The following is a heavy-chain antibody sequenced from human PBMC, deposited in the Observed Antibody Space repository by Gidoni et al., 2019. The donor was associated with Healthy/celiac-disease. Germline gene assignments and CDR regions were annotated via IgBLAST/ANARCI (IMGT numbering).Heavy chain of an antibody. CDR3: TRTTPLFGLWFGLHRY. D-gene: IGHD3-10*01. CDR1: GFTFGDYA. Sequence: EVQLLVFGGGLVLPGRSRRLSCTSSGFTFGDYAMSWFRQAPGKGLEWVGFIRSKAYGGTAEYAASVKGRFTISRDDSNSIAYLQMNSLKTEDTAVYYCTRTTPLFGLWFGLHRYWGQGNLVTVSS. CDR2: IRSKAYGGTA. J-gene: IGHJ4*02. V-gene: IGHV3-49*03.